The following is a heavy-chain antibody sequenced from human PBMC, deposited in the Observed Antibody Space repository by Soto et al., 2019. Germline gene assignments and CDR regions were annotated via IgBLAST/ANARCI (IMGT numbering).Heavy chain of an antibody. CDR1: GFTFSSYG. D-gene: IGHD6-13*01. Sequence: GGSLRLSCAASGFTFSSYGMHWVRQAPGKGLEWVAVISYDGSNKYYADSVKGRFTISGDNSKNTLYLQMNSLRAEDTAVYYCAKDKFRAAAGRGYYFDYWGQGTLVTVSS. V-gene: IGHV3-30*18. J-gene: IGHJ4*02. CDR2: ISYDGSNK. CDR3: AKDKFRAAAGRGYYFDY.